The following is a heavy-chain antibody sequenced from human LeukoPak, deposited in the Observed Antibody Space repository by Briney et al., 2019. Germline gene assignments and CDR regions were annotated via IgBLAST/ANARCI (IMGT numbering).Heavy chain of an antibody. CDR2: ISSSGSTI. CDR1: GFTFSDYY. J-gene: IGHJ6*02. D-gene: IGHD6-13*01. V-gene: IGHV3-11*01. Sequence: PGGSLRLSCAASGFTFSDYYMSWIRQAPGKGLEWVSYISSSGSTIYYADSVKGRFTISRDNAKNSLYLQMNSLRAEDTAVYYCARGSSSWYKLTDYYYYGMDVWGQGTTVTVSS. CDR3: ARGSSSWYKLTDYYYYGMDV.